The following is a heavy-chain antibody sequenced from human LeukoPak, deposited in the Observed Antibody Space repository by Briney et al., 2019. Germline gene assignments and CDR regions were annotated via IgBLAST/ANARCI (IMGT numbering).Heavy chain of an antibody. V-gene: IGHV4-39*01. CDR2: IYYSGST. J-gene: IGHJ4*02. D-gene: IGHD3-22*01. Sequence: SETLFLTCTASGGSISSSSYYWGWIRQPPGKGLEWIGSIYYSGSTYYNPSLKSRVTISEDTSKNQFSLKLSSVTAADTAVYYCARHNLYDSSGLGGDYWGQGTLVTVSS. CDR3: ARHNLYDSSGLGGDY. CDR1: GGSISSSSYY.